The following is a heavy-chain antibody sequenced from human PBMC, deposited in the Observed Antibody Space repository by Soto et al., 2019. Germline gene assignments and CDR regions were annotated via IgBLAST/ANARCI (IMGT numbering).Heavy chain of an antibody. CDR1: GFTIENSV. J-gene: IGHJ3*01. CDR3: ARAQKWRQLSLNVFDL. CDR2: ITGAGDGT. D-gene: IGHD5-18*01. Sequence: EVQLVESGGGLVQPGGSLRLPCVASGFTIENSVMHWVRQTPGKGLMWVSRITGAGDGTLYADSVQGRFTISRDNAKNTGYLHMTGLRVEETAVYYCARAQKWRQLSLNVFDLWGQGTTVTVSS. V-gene: IGHV3-74*01.